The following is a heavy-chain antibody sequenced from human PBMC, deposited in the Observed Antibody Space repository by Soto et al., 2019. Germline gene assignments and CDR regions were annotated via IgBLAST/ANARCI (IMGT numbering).Heavy chain of an antibody. D-gene: IGHD6-25*01. CDR1: GFTFSSYE. CDR2: ISSRGSTI. J-gene: IGHJ4*02. CDR3: ARDPVEGMAAYFDY. Sequence: GESLKISCAASGFTFSSYEMNWVRQAPGKGLEWVSYISSRGSTIYYADSVKGRFTISRDNAKNSLYLQMNSLRAEDTAVYYCARDPVEGMAAYFDYWGQGTLVTVSS. V-gene: IGHV3-48*03.